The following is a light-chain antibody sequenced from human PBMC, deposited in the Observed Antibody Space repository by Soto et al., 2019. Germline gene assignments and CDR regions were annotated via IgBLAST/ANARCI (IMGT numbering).Light chain of an antibody. CDR2: EDN. Sequence: NFMLTQPHSVSDSPGKTVTISCTRSSGSIASGYVQWYQQRPGSAPTTVIYEDNQRPSGVPDRFSGSIDTSSNSASLTISGLKTEDEADYYCQSYHSSTPYVFGTGTKLTVL. CDR3: QSYHSSTPYV. J-gene: IGLJ1*01. V-gene: IGLV6-57*03. CDR1: SGSIASGY.